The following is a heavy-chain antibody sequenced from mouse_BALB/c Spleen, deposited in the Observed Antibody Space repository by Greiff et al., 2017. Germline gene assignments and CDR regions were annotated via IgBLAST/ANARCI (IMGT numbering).Heavy chain of an antibody. CDR3: ARDYRYDVWYFDV. CDR1: GFSLTSYG. J-gene: IGHJ1*01. CDR2: IWGDGST. Sequence: VQVVESGPGLVAPSQSLSITCTVSGFSLTSYGVSWVRQPPGKGLEWLGVIWGDGSTNYHSALISRLSISKDNSKSQVFFKMNSLQANDTAIYYCARDYRYDVWYFDVWGAGTTVTVSS. D-gene: IGHD2-14*01. V-gene: IGHV2-3*01.